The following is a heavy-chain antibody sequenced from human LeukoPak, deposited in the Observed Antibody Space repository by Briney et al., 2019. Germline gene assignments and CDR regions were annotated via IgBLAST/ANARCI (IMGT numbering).Heavy chain of an antibody. J-gene: IGHJ4*02. CDR1: GYTFTGYY. CDR3: ARHFGRMVPNGFDY. Sequence: ASVKVSCKASGYTFTGYYMHWVRQAPGQGLEWMGWINPNSGGTNYAQKFQGRVTMTRDTSISTAYMELSRLRSDDTAVYYCARHFGRMVPNGFDYWGQGTLVTVSS. CDR2: INPNSGGT. D-gene: IGHD3-10*01. V-gene: IGHV1-2*02.